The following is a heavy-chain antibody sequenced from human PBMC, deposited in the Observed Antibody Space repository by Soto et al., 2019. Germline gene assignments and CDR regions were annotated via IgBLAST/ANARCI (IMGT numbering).Heavy chain of an antibody. Sequence: ASVKVSCKASGYTFFIYGITWVRQAPGQGLEWMGWISAYNGNRNYAQKFQGRVTMTTDTSTSTAYMELRTLRSDDTAVYYCARSPIAATGSLDYWGQGTLVTVSS. J-gene: IGHJ4*02. CDR3: ARSPIAATGSLDY. D-gene: IGHD6-6*01. CDR2: ISAYNGNR. V-gene: IGHV1-18*01. CDR1: GYTFFIYG.